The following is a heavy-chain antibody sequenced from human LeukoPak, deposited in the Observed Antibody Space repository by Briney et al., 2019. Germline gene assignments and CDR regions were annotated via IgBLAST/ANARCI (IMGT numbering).Heavy chain of an antibody. CDR2: INHSGST. D-gene: IGHD6-6*01. CDR3: ARGIAARRPFDY. J-gene: IGHJ4*02. Sequence: PSETLSLTCAVYGGSFSGYSWSWIRQPPGKGLEWIGEINHSGSTNYNPSLKSRVTISVDTSKNQFSLKLSSVTAADTAVYYCARGIAARRPFDYWGQGTLVTVSS. CDR1: GGSFSGYS. V-gene: IGHV4-34*01.